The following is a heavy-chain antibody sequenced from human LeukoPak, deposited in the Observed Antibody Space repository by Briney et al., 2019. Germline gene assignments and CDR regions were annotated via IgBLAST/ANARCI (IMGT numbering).Heavy chain of an antibody. D-gene: IGHD3-10*01. CDR3: ARSSYFGSGSYAFDI. Sequence: GGSLRLSCAASGFTLSSYWMHWVRQAPGKGLVWVSRMNSDGSTTSYADSVKGRFTISRDNTKNTLYLQMSSLRGEDTAVYYCARSSYFGSGSYAFDIWGQGTMVTVSS. CDR2: MNSDGSTT. V-gene: IGHV3-74*01. J-gene: IGHJ3*02. CDR1: GFTLSSYW.